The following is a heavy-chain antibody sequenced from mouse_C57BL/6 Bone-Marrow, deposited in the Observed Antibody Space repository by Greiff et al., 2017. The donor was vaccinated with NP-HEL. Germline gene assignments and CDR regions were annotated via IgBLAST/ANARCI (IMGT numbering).Heavy chain of an antibody. CDR2: ISSGGSYT. Sequence: EVKLVESGGDLVKPGGSLKLSCAASGFTFSSYGMSWVRQTPDKRLEWVATISSGGSYTYYPDSVKGRFTISRDNAKNTLYLQMSSLKSEDTAMYYCARHYYYGSSPYWYFDVWGTGTTVTVSS. CDR1: GFTFSSYG. D-gene: IGHD1-1*01. CDR3: ARHYYYGSSPYWYFDV. V-gene: IGHV5-6*01. J-gene: IGHJ1*03.